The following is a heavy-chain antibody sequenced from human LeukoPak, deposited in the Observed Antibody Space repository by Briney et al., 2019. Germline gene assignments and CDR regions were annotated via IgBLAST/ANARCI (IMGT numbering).Heavy chain of an antibody. V-gene: IGHV1-8*01. CDR2: MNPNSGNT. J-gene: IGHJ6*04. CDR1: GYTFTSYD. Sequence: ASVKVSCKASGYTFTSYDINWVRQATGQGLEWMGWMNPNSGNTGYAQKFQGRVTMTRNTSISTAYMELSSLRSEDTAVYYCALGTYYDILTGYPAEYYYYGMDVWGKGTTVTVSS. D-gene: IGHD3-9*01. CDR3: ALGTYYDILTGYPAEYYYYGMDV.